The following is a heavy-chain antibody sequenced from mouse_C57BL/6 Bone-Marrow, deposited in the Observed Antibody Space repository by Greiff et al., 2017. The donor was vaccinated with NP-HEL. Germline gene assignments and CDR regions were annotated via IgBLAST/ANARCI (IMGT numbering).Heavy chain of an antibody. D-gene: IGHD1-1*01. CDR1: GYTFTSYL. Sequence: VKLMQPGAELVKPGASVKLSCKASGYTFTSYLMHWVKQRPGRGLEWIGRIYPNSGGTKYNEKFKSKATLTVDKPSSTAYMQLNSLTSEDSAVYYCARYYYGSSSVDYWGQGTTLTV. V-gene: IGHV1-72*01. CDR3: ARYYYGSSSVDY. CDR2: IYPNSGGT. J-gene: IGHJ2*01.